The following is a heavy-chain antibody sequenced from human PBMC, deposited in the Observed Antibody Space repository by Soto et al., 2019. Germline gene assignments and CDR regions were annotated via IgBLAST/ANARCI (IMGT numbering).Heavy chain of an antibody. D-gene: IGHD6-13*01. CDR2: INSDGSST. CDR1: GFTFSSYW. Sequence: PGGSLRLSCAASGFTFSSYWMHWVRQALGKGLVWVSRINSDGSSTSYADSVKGRFTVSRDNAKNTLYLQMNSLRAEDTAMYYCARGPYAAAAFDYWGQGTLVTVSS. V-gene: IGHV3-74*01. CDR3: ARGPYAAAAFDY. J-gene: IGHJ4*02.